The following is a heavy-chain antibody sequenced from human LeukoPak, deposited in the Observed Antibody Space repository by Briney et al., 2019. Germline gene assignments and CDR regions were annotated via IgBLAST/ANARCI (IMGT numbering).Heavy chain of an antibody. CDR2: ISSGGDST. Sequence: GGSLRLSCAASGFTFNNYAMNWVRQAPGKGLEWVSGISSGGDSTYYAGSVKGRFTISRDNSKNMMFLQMTSLRADEDTAVYYCAKDSSSASFYFDYWGQGTLVTVSS. D-gene: IGHD6-13*01. CDR1: GFTFNNYA. J-gene: IGHJ4*02. CDR3: AKDSSSASFYFDY. V-gene: IGHV3-23*01.